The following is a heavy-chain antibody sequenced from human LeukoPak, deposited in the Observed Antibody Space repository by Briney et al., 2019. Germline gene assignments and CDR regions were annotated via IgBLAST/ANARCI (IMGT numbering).Heavy chain of an antibody. V-gene: IGHV1-69*06. CDR1: GGTFSSYA. Sequence: SVKVSCKACGGTFSSYAISWVRQAPGQGLDWMGGIIPIFGTANYAQQFQGRVTITADKSTSTAYMELSSLRAEDTAVYYCARSTGAVYFDYWGQGTLVTVSS. D-gene: IGHD1-14*01. J-gene: IGHJ4*02. CDR3: ARSTGAVYFDY. CDR2: IIPIFGTA.